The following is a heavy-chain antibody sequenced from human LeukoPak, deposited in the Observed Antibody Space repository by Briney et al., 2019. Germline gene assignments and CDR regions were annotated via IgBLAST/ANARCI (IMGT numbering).Heavy chain of an antibody. D-gene: IGHD5-18*01. V-gene: IGHV3-23*01. Sequence: GGSLRLSCAASGFTFSDYAMTWVRQDPGKGLEWISTISGSGGSTYYADSVKGRFTISRDNAKDSLYLQMNSLRAEDTAVYYCAKDLGGYSYGSDYFDYWGQGTLVTVSS. CDR3: AKDLGGYSYGSDYFDY. J-gene: IGHJ4*02. CDR2: ISGSGGST. CDR1: GFTFSDYA.